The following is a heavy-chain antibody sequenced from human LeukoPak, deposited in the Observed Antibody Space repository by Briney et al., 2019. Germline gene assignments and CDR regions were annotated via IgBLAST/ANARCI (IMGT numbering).Heavy chain of an antibody. Sequence: VQPGGSLKLSCAASGFTFSTHGMHWVRQPPGRGLEWLAMISYDATFKTYADSVKGRFTISRDNPRNTLYLQMNSLSSEDTAVYYCATRGCSGSSCYSADYWGQGTLVTVSS. CDR3: ATRGCSGSSCYSADY. D-gene: IGHD2-15*01. V-gene: IGHV3-30*03. CDR1: GFTFSTHG. J-gene: IGHJ4*02. CDR2: ISYDATFK.